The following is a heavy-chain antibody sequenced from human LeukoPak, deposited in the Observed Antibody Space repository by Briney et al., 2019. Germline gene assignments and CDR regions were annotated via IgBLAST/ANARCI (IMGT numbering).Heavy chain of an antibody. Sequence: ASVKVSCKVSGYTLTELSMHWVRQAPGKGLEWMGGFDPEDGETIYAQKFQGRVTMTEDTSTDTAYMELSSLRSEDTAVYYCATTPPYYYDSSGYYNWGQGTLVTVSS. CDR3: ATTPPYYYDSSGYYN. CDR2: FDPEDGET. CDR1: GYTLTELS. D-gene: IGHD3-22*01. J-gene: IGHJ4*02. V-gene: IGHV1-24*01.